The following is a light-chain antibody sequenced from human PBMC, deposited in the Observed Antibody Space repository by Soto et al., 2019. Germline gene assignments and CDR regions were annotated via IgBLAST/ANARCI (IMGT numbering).Light chain of an antibody. CDR1: LSISSE. CDR3: QQGHNWPLT. Sequence: EIVMTQSPATLSVSPGESATLSCRASLSISSELAWYQQKPGQPPSLLIYGASTRATGVPARFTGSGSGSDFTLTISGLQSEDFAVYYCQQGHNWPLTFGQGTRLEI. CDR2: GAS. V-gene: IGKV3-15*01. J-gene: IGKJ2*01.